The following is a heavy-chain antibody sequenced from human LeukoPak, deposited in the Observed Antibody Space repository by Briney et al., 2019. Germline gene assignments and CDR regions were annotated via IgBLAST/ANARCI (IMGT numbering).Heavy chain of an antibody. V-gene: IGHV4-59*01. J-gene: IGHJ2*01. CDR3: ARVAYCGGDCPSAYWYFDL. Sequence: SETLSPTCTVSGGSISSYYWSWIRQPPGKGLEWIGYIYYSGSTNYNPSLKSRVTISVDTSKNQFSLKLSSVTAADTAVYYCARVAYCGGDCPSAYWYFDLWGRGTLVTVSS. CDR2: IYYSGST. CDR1: GGSISSYY. D-gene: IGHD2-21*02.